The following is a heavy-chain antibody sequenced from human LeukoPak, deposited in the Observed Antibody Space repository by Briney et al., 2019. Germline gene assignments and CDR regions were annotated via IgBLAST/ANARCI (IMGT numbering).Heavy chain of an antibody. J-gene: IGHJ6*02. CDR1: GGSISSGGYY. CDR2: IYYSGST. Sequence: SQTLSLTCTVSGGSISSGGYYWSWIRQHPGKGLEWIGYIYYSGSTYYNPSLKSRVTISVDTSKNQFSLKLSSVTAADTAVYYCARDTDGYRSYYYYGMDVWGQGTTVTVS. V-gene: IGHV4-31*03. CDR3: ARDTDGYRSYYYYGMDV. D-gene: IGHD6-25*01.